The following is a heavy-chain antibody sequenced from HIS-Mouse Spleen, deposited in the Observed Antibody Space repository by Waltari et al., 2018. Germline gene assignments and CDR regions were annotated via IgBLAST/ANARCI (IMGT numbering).Heavy chain of an antibody. CDR3: ASTVTLAARPAFDI. J-gene: IGHJ3*02. V-gene: IGHV4-59*08. D-gene: IGHD6-6*01. CDR2: IYYSGST. CDR1: GGSISSYY. Sequence: QVQLQESGPGLVKPSETLSLTCTVSGGSISSYYWSWIRQPPGKGLEWIGYIYYSGSTNYNPSLKSRVTISVDTSKNQFSLKLSSVTAADTAVYYCASTVTLAARPAFDIWGQGTMVTVSS.